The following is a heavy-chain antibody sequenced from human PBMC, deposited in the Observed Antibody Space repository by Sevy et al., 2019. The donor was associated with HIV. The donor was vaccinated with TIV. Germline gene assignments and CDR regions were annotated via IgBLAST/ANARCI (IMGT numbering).Heavy chain of an antibody. CDR3: ARGAYDV. CDR2: ISSRSSFT. J-gene: IGHJ3*01. CDR1: GFTFDDYY. Sequence: GGSLRLSCVGSGFTFDDYYISWIRQAPGKGLECVAYISSRSSFTNYTNSVRGRFTISRDNAKNEVFLQMNSLRAEDTGVYYCARGAYDVWGQGTTVTVSS. V-gene: IGHV3-11*06.